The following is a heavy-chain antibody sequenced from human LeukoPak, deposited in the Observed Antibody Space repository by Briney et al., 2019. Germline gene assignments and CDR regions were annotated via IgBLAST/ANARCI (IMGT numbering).Heavy chain of an antibody. J-gene: IGHJ6*03. CDR1: GYSISSGYY. V-gene: IGHV4-38-2*02. D-gene: IGHD3-10*01. CDR3: ARARYGSGSSVYYYYYYMDV. Sequence: SETLSLTCTVSGYSISSGYYWGWIRPPPGKGLEWIGSIYHSGSTYYNPSLKSRVTISVDTSKNPFSLKLSSVTAADTAVYYCARARYGSGSSVYYYYYYMDVWGKGTTVTVSS. CDR2: IYHSGST.